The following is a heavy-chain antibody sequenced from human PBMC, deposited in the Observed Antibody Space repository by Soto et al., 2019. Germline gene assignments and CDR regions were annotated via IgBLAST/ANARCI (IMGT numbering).Heavy chain of an antibody. V-gene: IGHV4-34*01. CDR3: ARAPKVSGSAQTRPDF. D-gene: IGHD6-6*01. CDR2: ISPSGTT. CDR1: SGSLSGYY. Sequence: SETLSLTCSLYSGSLSGYYWSWIRQPPGKGLEWIGEISPSGTTNYSPSLKSRVSISVDTSKNQFSLNLTSLTAADTAVYDCARAPKVSGSAQTRPDFWGQGSLFTGS. J-gene: IGHJ4*02.